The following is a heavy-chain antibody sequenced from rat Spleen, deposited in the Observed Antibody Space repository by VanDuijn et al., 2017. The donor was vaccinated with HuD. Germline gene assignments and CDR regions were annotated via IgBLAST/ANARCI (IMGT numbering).Heavy chain of an antibody. CDR3: ARQDTSGYSNWFTY. D-gene: IGHD4-3*01. CDR2: ISSDGGST. V-gene: IGHV5-29*01. J-gene: IGHJ3*01. CDR1: GFTFSDYY. Sequence: EVQLVESDGGLVQPGRSLKLSCAASGFTFSDYYMAWVRQAPTKGLGWLATISSDGGSTYSRDSVKGRFTVSRDNTRSTQFLQMDSLRSEDTATYYCARQDTSGYSNWFTYWGQGTLVTVSS.